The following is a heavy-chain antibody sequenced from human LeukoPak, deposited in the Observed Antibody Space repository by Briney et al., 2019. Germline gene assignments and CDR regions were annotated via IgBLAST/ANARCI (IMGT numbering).Heavy chain of an antibody. V-gene: IGHV4-34*01. D-gene: IGHD1-26*01. CDR2: IYYSGST. CDR3: ARRKVGAPPPPLRAAPNFDY. CDR1: GGSFSGYY. Sequence: SETLSLTCAVYGGSFSGYYWSWIRQPPGKGLDWIGGIYYSGSTYYNPSLKSRVTISVDTSKNQFSLKLSSVTAADTAVYYCARRKVGAPPPPLRAAPNFDYWGQGTLVTVSS. J-gene: IGHJ4*02.